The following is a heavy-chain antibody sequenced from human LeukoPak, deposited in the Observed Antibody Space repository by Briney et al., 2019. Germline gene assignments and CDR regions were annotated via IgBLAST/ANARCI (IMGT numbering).Heavy chain of an antibody. V-gene: IGHV1-18*01. CDR3: ARDTVSMVIRARDAFDI. Sequence: ASVKVSCKASGYTFTSYGISWVRQAPGQGLEWMGWISAYNGNTNYAQKLQGRVTMTTDTSTSTVYMELGSLRSDDTAAYYCARDTVSMVIRARDAFDIWGQGTMVTVSS. CDR1: GYTFTSYG. J-gene: IGHJ3*02. CDR2: ISAYNGNT. D-gene: IGHD3-22*01.